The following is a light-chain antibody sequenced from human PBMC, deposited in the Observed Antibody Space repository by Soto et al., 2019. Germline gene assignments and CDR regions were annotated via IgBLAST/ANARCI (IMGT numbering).Light chain of an antibody. J-gene: IGLJ1*01. Sequence: QAVVTQPPSVSGAPGQRVTISCTGSSSNIGAGFDVHWYQQLPGTTPKLLIYGNSNRPSGVPDRFSGSKSGTSASLAITGLQPDDEADYYCQSYDRSLSGFYVFGTATKLTVL. CDR3: QSYDRSLSGFYV. CDR2: GNS. CDR1: SSNIGAGFD. V-gene: IGLV1-40*01.